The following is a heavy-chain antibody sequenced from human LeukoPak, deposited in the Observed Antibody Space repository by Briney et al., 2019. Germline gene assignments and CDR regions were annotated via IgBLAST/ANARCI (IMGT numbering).Heavy chain of an antibody. V-gene: IGHV4-30-4*08. CDR3: ARDNSIRELPDY. Sequence: SETLSLTCTVSGGSISSGDYYWSWIRQPPGKGLEWIGYIYYSGSTYYNPSLKSRVTISVDTSKNQFSLKLSSVTAADTAVYYCARDNSIRELPDYWGQGTLVTVSS. J-gene: IGHJ4*02. CDR1: GGSISSGDYY. D-gene: IGHD1-7*01. CDR2: IYYSGST.